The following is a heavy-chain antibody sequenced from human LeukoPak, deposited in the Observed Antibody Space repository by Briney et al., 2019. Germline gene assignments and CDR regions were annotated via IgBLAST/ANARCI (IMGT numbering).Heavy chain of an antibody. CDR1: GFTFRSHA. J-gene: IGHJ4*02. D-gene: IGHD2-21*01. Sequence: GSLRLSCVGSGFTFRSHAMSWVRQAPEKGLEFVSGIYENGGTTYYADSVKGRFSISRDNSKNTLYLLMDSLRGEDTAVYYCAKDFRIGYSAHFDYWGQGALVTVSS. CDR3: AKDFRIGYSAHFDY. CDR2: IYENGGTT. V-gene: IGHV3-23*01.